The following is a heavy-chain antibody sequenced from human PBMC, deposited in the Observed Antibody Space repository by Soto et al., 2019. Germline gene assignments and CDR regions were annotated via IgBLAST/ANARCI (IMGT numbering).Heavy chain of an antibody. J-gene: IGHJ3*02. V-gene: IGHV3-48*01. CDR3: ARPNSGYDLPLAFDI. CDR1: GFTFSSYS. CDR2: IGSSSTTI. Sequence: EVQLVESGGGLVQPGGSLRLSCAASGFTFSSYSMNWVRQAPGKGLEWVSYIGSSSTTIYYADPVKGRFTVSRDNAKNSLYLQMNSLRAEDTAVYYCARPNSGYDLPLAFDIWGQGTMVTVSS. D-gene: IGHD5-12*01.